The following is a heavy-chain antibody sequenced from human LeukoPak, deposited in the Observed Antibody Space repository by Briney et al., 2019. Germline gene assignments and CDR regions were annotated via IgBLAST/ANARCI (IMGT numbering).Heavy chain of an antibody. D-gene: IGHD2-2*01. V-gene: IGHV1-18*01. CDR1: GYTFTSYG. CDR2: ISAYNGNT. CDR3: ARDGRVVPAAIPDI. Sequence: GASVKVSCEASGYTFTSYGISWVRQAPGQGLEWMGWISAYNGNTNYAQKLQGRVTMTTDTSTSTAYMELRSLRSDDTAVYYCARDGRVVPAAIPDIWGQGTMVTVSS. J-gene: IGHJ3*02.